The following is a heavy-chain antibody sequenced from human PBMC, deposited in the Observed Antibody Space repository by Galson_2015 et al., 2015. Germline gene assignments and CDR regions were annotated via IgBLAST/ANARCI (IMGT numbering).Heavy chain of an antibody. CDR3: ARSPYISSWFGLFEH. CDR1: GFTFSSYD. V-gene: IGHV3-48*03. CDR2: ISSSATTI. J-gene: IGHJ1*01. Sequence: SLRLSCAVSGFTFSSYDFNWVRQAPGKGLEWVSYISSSATTIYYAGSVKGRFTTSRDNAKNSLHLQMDNLRVEDTAVYYCARSPYISSWFGLFEHWGQGTLVTVSS. D-gene: IGHD6-13*01.